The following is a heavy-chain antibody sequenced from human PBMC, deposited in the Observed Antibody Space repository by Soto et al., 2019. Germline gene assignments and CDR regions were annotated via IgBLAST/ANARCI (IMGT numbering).Heavy chain of an antibody. CDR1: GGSISSYY. D-gene: IGHD1-7*01. V-gene: IGHV4-59*01. CDR2: IYYSGST. Sequence: PSETLSLTCTVSGGSISSYYWSWIRQPPGKGLEWIGYIYYSGSTNYNPSLKSRVTISVDTSKNQFSLKLSSVTAADTAVYYCARRHGTTIDYTGQGTLVTGS. CDR3: ARRHGTTIDY. J-gene: IGHJ4*02.